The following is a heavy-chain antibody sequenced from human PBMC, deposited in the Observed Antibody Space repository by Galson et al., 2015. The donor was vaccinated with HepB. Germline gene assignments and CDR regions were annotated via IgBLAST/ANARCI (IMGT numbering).Heavy chain of an antibody. Sequence: SLRLSCAASGFTFSSYSMPWVRQAPGKGLEWVAVISYDGSNKYYADSVKGRFTISRDNSKNTLYLQMNSLRAEDTAVYYCARDEASVYSIGGGCSRFDYCGQLTLFTV. CDR2: ISYDGSNK. D-gene: IGHD2-15*01. CDR3: ARDEASVYSIGGGCSRFDY. CDR1: GFTFSSYS. V-gene: IGHV3-30-3*01. J-gene: IGHJ4*02.